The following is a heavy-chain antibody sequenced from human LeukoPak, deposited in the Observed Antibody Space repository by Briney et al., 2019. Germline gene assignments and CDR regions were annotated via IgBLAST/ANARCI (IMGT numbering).Heavy chain of an antibody. Sequence: GGSLRLSCAASGFTFSSNWMHWVRQAPGKGLEWVSRINEDGSTTNYADSVKGRSTIFRDNAKNTLYLQMNSLRAEDTAVYYCVRDLGGRSGHWGQGTLVTVSS. V-gene: IGHV3-74*01. J-gene: IGHJ4*02. CDR3: VRDLGGRSGH. D-gene: IGHD1-26*01. CDR2: INEDGSTT. CDR1: GFTFSSNW.